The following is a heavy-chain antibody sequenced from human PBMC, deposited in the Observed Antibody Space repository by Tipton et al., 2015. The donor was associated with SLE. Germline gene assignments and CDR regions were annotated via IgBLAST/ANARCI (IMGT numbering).Heavy chain of an antibody. CDR3: AREKADSSGWTEY. J-gene: IGHJ4*02. V-gene: IGHV4-39*07. Sequence: TLSLTCTVSGGSISNSSYYWGWIRQPPGKGLEWIGSIYYSGSTYYNPSLKSRVTISVDTSKNQFSLKLSSVTAADTAVYYCAREKADSSGWTEYWGQGTLVTVSS. CDR1: GGSISNSSYY. CDR2: IYYSGST. D-gene: IGHD6-19*01.